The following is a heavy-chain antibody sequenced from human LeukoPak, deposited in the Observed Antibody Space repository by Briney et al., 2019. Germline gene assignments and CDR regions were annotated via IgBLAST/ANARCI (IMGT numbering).Heavy chain of an antibody. CDR1: GFTFSNYA. Sequence: GGSLRLSCAASGFTFSNYAMNWVRQAPGKGLEWVSVAIGSSGSTDYADSVKGRFTISRDISKNTLYLQMNRLRAEDTAIYYCAKGAYDYIEIGYFDYWGQGTPVTVAS. J-gene: IGHJ4*02. CDR3: AKGAYDYIEIGYFDY. D-gene: IGHD5-12*01. V-gene: IGHV3-23*01. CDR2: AIGSSGST.